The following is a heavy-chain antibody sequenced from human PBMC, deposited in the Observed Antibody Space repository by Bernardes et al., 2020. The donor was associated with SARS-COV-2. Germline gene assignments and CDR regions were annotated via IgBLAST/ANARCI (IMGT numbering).Heavy chain of an antibody. CDR3: AKAGGRYCSGDSCYSPDY. D-gene: IGHD2-15*01. Sequence: GGSLRLSCAASGFTFSSFAMSWVRQAPGKGLEWVSSISGSGDATYYADSVKGRLIISRDNSKNTLDLQMNSLRADDTAIYYCAKAGGRYCSGDSCYSPDYCVQRALVIASS. V-gene: IGHV3-23*01. J-gene: IGHJ4*02. CDR1: GFTFSSFA. CDR2: ISGSGDAT.